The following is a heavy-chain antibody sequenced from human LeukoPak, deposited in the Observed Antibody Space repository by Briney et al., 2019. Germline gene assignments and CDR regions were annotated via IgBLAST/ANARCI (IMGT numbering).Heavy chain of an antibody. J-gene: IGHJ6*02. CDR3: ARDQSPYSSSWYYYYYGMDV. Sequence: GGSLRLSCAASGFTFSSYAMHWVRQAPGKGLEWVAVISYDGSNKYYADSVKGRFTISRDNSKNTLYLQMNSLRAEDTAVHYCARDQSPYSSSWYYYYYGMDVWGQGTTVTVSS. CDR1: GFTFSSYA. D-gene: IGHD6-13*01. V-gene: IGHV3-30-3*01. CDR2: ISYDGSNK.